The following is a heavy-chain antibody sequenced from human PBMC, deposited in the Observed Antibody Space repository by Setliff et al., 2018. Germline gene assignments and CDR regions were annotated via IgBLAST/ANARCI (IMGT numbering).Heavy chain of an antibody. V-gene: IGHV4-61*09. J-gene: IGHJ3*02. CDR3: ARHDKGYYYDSSGYYLDAFDI. D-gene: IGHD3-22*01. Sequence: TLSLTCTVSGASIWHTSYFWTWVRQPAGKGLEWIGQIYITGNPDVNPSLKSRVAMSVDKSRNQFSLKLSSVTAADTAVYFCARHDKGYYYDSSGYYLDAFDIWGQGTMVTVS. CDR2: IYITGNP. CDR1: GASIWHTSYF.